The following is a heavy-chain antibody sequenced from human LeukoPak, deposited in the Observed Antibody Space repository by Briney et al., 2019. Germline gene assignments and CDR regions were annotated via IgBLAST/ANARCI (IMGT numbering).Heavy chain of an antibody. CDR2: IIPLLGTT. Sequence: SVKVSCKASGRTFSGQPLSWVRQAPGQGLEWMGGIIPLLGTTTYAREFQGRLTITTDQSTRTFYMELSSLRPEDTAVYYCARDGSPVAGYSSSWYPFQHWGQGTLVTVSS. CDR1: GRTFSGQP. V-gene: IGHV1-69*16. J-gene: IGHJ1*01. D-gene: IGHD6-13*01. CDR3: ARDGSPVAGYSSSWYPFQH.